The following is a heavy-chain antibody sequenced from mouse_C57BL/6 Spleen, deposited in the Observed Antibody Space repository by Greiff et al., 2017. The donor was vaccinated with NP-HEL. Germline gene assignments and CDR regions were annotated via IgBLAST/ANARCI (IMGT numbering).Heavy chain of an antibody. CDR1: GYSFTGYY. V-gene: IGHV1-42*01. CDR2: INPSTGGT. Sequence: EVKLMESGPELVKPGASVKISCKASGYSFTGYYMNWVKQSPEKSLEWIGEINPSTGGTTYNQKFKAKATLTVDKSSSTAYMQLKSLTSEDSAVYYCARPLPGFAYWGQGTLVTVSA. D-gene: IGHD2-1*01. J-gene: IGHJ3*01. CDR3: ARPLPGFAY.